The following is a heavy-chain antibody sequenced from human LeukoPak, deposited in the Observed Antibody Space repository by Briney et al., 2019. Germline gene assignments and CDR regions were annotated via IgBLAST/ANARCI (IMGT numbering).Heavy chain of an antibody. CDR3: TTKNRLTMVRGVGDYYYGMDV. V-gene: IGHV3-15*01. CDR2: IKSKTDGGTT. CDR1: GFTFSNAW. D-gene: IGHD3-10*01. Sequence: PGGSLRLSCAASGFTFSNAWMCWVRQAPGKGLEWVGRIKSKTDGGTTDYAAPVKGRFTISRDDSKNTLYLQMNSLKTEDTAVYYCTTKNRLTMVRGVGDYYYGMDVWGKGTTVTVSS. J-gene: IGHJ6*04.